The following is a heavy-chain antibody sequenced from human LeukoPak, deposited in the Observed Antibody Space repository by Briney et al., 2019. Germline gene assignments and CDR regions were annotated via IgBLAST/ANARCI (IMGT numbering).Heavy chain of an antibody. D-gene: IGHD2-21*01. J-gene: IGHJ3*02. CDR2: IYTSGST. CDR1: GGSISSGSYY. CDR3: ARRSVWDAFDI. Sequence: SQTLSLTCTVSGGSISSGSYYWSWIRQPAGKGLEWIGRIYTSGSTNYNPTLKSRVTISVDTSKNQFSLKLSSVTAADTAVYYCARRSVWDAFDIWGQGTMVTVSS. V-gene: IGHV4-61*02.